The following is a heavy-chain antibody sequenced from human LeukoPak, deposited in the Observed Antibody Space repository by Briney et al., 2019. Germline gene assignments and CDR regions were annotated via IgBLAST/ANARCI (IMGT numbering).Heavy chain of an antibody. CDR3: AIMGSLYGSGSFYYMDV. D-gene: IGHD3-10*01. Sequence: ASVKVSCKVSGYTLTELFMPCVRQATRKGIDWMGGFDPEDGETIYAQKFQGRVTITEGTSTDTAYMELSSLRSEDTAVYYCAIMGSLYGSGSFYYMDVWGKGTTVTVS. CDR1: GYTLTELF. J-gene: IGHJ6*03. CDR2: FDPEDGET. V-gene: IGHV1-24*01.